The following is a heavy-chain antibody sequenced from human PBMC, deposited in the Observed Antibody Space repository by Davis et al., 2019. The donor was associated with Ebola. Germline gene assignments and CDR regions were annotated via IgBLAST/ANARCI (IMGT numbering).Heavy chain of an antibody. Sequence: GESLKISCAASGFTFSNYAIHWVRQAPGKGLEWVSIISYNGANKYYADSVRGRFSISRDNSKNTLFLQMNSLRTEDTAVYYCAKSFGTAGGFYFDSWGQGTLVTVSS. D-gene: IGHD1-7*01. CDR3: AKSFGTAGGFYFDS. J-gene: IGHJ4*02. CDR2: ISYNGANK. CDR1: GFTFSNYA. V-gene: IGHV3-30*04.